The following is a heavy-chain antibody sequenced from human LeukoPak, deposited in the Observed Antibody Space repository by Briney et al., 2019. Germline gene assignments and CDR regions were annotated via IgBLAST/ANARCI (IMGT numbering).Heavy chain of an antibody. V-gene: IGHV3-48*01. J-gene: IGHJ6*03. CDR3: ARDRGGIGYYMDV. D-gene: IGHD3-16*02. Sequence: GGTLRLSCAASGFTFSSYSMNWVRQAPGKGLEWVSYISSSSGNIYYADSVKGRFTISRDNAKTSLYLQMNGLRAEDTALYYCARDRGGIGYYMDVWGKGTTVTVSS. CDR1: GFTFSSYS. CDR2: ISSSSGNI.